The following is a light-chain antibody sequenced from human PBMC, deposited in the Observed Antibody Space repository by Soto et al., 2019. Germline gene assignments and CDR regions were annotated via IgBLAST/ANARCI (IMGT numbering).Light chain of an antibody. Sequence: QSALTQPASVSGSPGQSITISCTGTSSDVGGYNYVSWYQQHPGKAPKLVIYDVSTRPSGVSNRFSGSKSGNTASLTISGLQAEDEADYYCYSYTSGSTYVFGTGTKVTGL. J-gene: IGLJ1*01. CDR1: SSDVGGYNY. CDR3: YSYTSGSTYV. V-gene: IGLV2-14*01. CDR2: DVS.